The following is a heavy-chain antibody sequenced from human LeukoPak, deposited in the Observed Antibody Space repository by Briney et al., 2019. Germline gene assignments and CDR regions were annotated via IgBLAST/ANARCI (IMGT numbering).Heavy chain of an antibody. J-gene: IGHJ4*02. Sequence: PGASLGLSCAASGFTFSSFAMSWVRQAPGKGLEWVSGFSDNSGTTYYAVPVKGRFTISRDNSKNTVYLQMNSLRAEDTAIYYCAKVYSTGWSYFDYWGQGILVTVSS. D-gene: IGHD6-19*01. V-gene: IGHV3-23*01. CDR3: AKVYSTGWSYFDY. CDR2: FSDNSGTT. CDR1: GFTFSSFA.